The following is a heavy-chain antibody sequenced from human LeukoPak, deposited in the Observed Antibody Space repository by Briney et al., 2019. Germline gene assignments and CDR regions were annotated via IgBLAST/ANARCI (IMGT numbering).Heavy chain of an antibody. CDR3: ARREVFRYYYYMDV. CDR2: IKQDGSEK. D-gene: IGHD3-10*02. V-gene: IGHV3-7*01. Sequence: GGSLRLSCAPSGFTSSSDSMSWVPHAPGKGQEWVSNIKQDGSEKYYVDSVKGRFTISRDNAKNSLYLQMNSLRAEDTAVYYCARREVFRYYYYMDVWGKGTTVTVSS. J-gene: IGHJ6*03. CDR1: GFTSSSDS.